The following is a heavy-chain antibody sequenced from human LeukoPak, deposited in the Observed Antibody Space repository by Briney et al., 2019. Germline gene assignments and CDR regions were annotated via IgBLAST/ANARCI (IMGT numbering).Heavy chain of an antibody. CDR2: IYYSGST. Sequence: HSETLSLTCTVSGGSISSYYWSWIRRPPGKGLEWIGYIYYSGSTNYNPSLKSRVTISVDTSKNQFSLKLSSVTAADTAVYYCARHRMVRGVNWFDPWGQGTLVTVSS. CDR3: ARHRMVRGVNWFDP. J-gene: IGHJ5*02. D-gene: IGHD3-10*01. V-gene: IGHV4-59*08. CDR1: GGSISSYY.